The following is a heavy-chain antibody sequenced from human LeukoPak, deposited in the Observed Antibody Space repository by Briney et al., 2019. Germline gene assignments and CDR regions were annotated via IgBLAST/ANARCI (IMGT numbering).Heavy chain of an antibody. V-gene: IGHV1-18*01. CDR3: ARDCSGGTCYLDY. CDR2: ISAYNGNT. Sequence: EASVKVSCKPSGTTLSNYRITWVRQAPGQGLEWMGWISAYNGNTNYAQKFQGRATMTTDTSTSTAYMELRSLRSDDTALYYCARDCSGGTCYLDYWGQGTLVTVSS. CDR1: GTTLSNYR. J-gene: IGHJ4*02. D-gene: IGHD2-15*01.